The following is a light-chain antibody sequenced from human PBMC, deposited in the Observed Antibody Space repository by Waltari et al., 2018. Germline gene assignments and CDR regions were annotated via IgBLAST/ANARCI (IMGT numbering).Light chain of an antibody. CDR2: DTS. V-gene: IGKV3-11*01. Sequence: IVFTQPPATLSLSPGERATLSCRASQSVDMYLAWYHQRPGQAPRLLIYDTSNRATDIPARSSGRGAGTDFSLTINSLEPEDFAVYYCQQCRNWPLTFGGGTKVEIK. CDR1: QSVDMY. CDR3: QQCRNWPLT. J-gene: IGKJ4*01.